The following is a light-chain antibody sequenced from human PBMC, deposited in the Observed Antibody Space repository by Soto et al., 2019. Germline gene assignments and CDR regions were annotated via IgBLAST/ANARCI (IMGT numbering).Light chain of an antibody. CDR2: DAS. Sequence: EIVLTQSPATLSLSPGERATLSCRASQSVSSYLAWYQQKPGQAPMLLIYDASNRATGTPARFSGSGSGTDVTLTISSLEPEDFAVYYCQQRSNWLLTFGGGTKVEI. CDR3: QQRSNWLLT. V-gene: IGKV3-11*01. J-gene: IGKJ4*01. CDR1: QSVSSY.